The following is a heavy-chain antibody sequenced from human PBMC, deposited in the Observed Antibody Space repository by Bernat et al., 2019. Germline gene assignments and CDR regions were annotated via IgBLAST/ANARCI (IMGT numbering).Heavy chain of an antibody. D-gene: IGHD3-10*02. CDR3: AKCSGSYVVDGMDV. J-gene: IGHJ6*02. Sequence: EVQLVESGGGLVQPGGSLRLSCAASGFTFSGSSMNWVRQAPGKGLEWLSCIDTSGTVVHYADSVKGRFTISRDNSKNTLYLQMNSLRAEDTAVYYCAKCSGSYVVDGMDVWGQGTTVTVSS. CDR1: GFTFSGSS. V-gene: IGHV3-48*01. CDR2: IDTSGTVV.